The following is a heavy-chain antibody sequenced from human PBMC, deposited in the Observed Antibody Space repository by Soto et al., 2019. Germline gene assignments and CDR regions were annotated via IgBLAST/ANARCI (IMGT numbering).Heavy chain of an antibody. CDR3: APSYGTTQPFDY. CDR1: GFSLSTSGVG. J-gene: IGHJ4*02. Sequence: QITLKESGPTLVQPTEPLTLSCTFPGFSLSTSGVGVCWIRHPPGKALEWLALIYWDDDERYSPCLKSRVTFTKDPSKNEVVLTMTNMNPLDTATYYCAPSYGTTQPFDYWGQGTLVTVSS. CDR2: IYWDDDE. V-gene: IGHV2-5*02. D-gene: IGHD4-17*01.